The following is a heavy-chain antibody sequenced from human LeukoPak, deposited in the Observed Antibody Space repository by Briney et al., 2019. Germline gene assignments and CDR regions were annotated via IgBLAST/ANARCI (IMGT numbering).Heavy chain of an antibody. CDR3: ASLAENSIAVAWCEY. D-gene: IGHD6-19*01. CDR1: GFTFSIYW. Sequence: GGSLRLSCAASGFTFSIYWMSWVRQAPGKGLEWVANIKQDGSDKYYVDSVEGRFTISRDNAKNSLYLQMNSLRAEDTAVYYCASLAENSIAVAWCEYWGQGTLVTVSS. J-gene: IGHJ4*02. CDR2: IKQDGSDK. V-gene: IGHV3-7*01.